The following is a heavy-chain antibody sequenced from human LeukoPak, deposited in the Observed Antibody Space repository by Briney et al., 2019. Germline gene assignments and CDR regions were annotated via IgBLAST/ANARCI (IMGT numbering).Heavy chain of an antibody. CDR1: GLTVSSSY. CDR2: IYNDGST. CDR3: ARNILFAFDI. V-gene: IGHV3-53*01. J-gene: IGHJ3*02. Sequence: GGSLRLSCAASGLTVSSSYMSWVRQAPGKGLEWVSIIYNDGSTYYSDSMKGRFTIFRDNSKNTLYLQVNNLRAEDTAMYYCARNILFAFDIWGQGTMVTVSS.